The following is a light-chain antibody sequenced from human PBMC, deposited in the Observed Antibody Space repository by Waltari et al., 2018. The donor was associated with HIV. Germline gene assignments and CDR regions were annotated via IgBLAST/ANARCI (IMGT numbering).Light chain of an antibody. J-gene: IGLJ2*01. V-gene: IGLV3-1*01. CDR1: KLGDKY. Sequence: SYELTQPPSVSVSPGQTASITCSGDKLGDKYACWYQQKPGQSPVVVIYQDSKRPSGIPERFSGSNSGNTATLTISGTQARDEADYYCQAWDSSTVVFGGGTKLTVL. CDR2: QDS. CDR3: QAWDSSTVV.